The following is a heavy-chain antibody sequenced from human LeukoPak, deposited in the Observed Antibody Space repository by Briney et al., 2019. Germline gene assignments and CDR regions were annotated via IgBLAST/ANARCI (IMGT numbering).Heavy chain of an antibody. J-gene: IGHJ4*02. CDR3: ARLQTYYYDSSGYPGGYYFDY. CDR1: GGSISSGDYY. Sequence: SETLSLTCTVSGGSISSGDYYWSWIRQPPGKGLEWIGYIYYSGSTYYNPSLKSRVTISVDTSKNQFSLKLSSVTAADTAVYYSARLQTYYYDSSGYPGGYYFDYWGQGTLVTVSS. V-gene: IGHV4-31*03. CDR2: IYYSGST. D-gene: IGHD3-22*01.